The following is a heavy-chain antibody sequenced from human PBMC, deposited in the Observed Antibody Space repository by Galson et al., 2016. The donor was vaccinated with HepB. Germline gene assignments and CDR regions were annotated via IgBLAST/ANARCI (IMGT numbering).Heavy chain of an antibody. Sequence: SETLSLTCTVSGGSVSSGPYYWRWIRQPPGKGLEWIGFTYSRGSTNYNPSLMSRVTISEDTSKNQFSLQLGSVTAADTAVYYCARSTENLEWTNYDDYGMDVWGQGTTVTVSS. CDR1: GGSVSSGPYY. J-gene: IGHJ6*02. D-gene: IGHD3-3*01. CDR2: TYSRGST. V-gene: IGHV4-61*01. CDR3: ARSTENLEWTNYDDYGMDV.